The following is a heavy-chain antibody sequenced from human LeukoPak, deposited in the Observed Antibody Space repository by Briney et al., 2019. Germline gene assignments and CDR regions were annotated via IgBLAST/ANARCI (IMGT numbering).Heavy chain of an antibody. V-gene: IGHV4-61*08. Sequence: PSETLSLTCTVSGGSVDTIDYYWSWIRQPPGKGLEWIGYMYHTGSSIYSPSLKSRLTISVDTSKNQFSLKLSSVTAADTAVYYCARDRPRIVATIKAPYYYGMDVWGQGTTVTVSS. CDR2: MYHTGSS. D-gene: IGHD5-12*01. CDR3: ARDRPRIVATIKAPYYYGMDV. J-gene: IGHJ6*02. CDR1: GGSVDTIDYY.